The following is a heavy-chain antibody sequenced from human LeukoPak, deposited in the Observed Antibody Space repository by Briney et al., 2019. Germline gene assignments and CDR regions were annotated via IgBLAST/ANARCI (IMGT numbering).Heavy chain of an antibody. CDR1: ASTFDNYA. Sequence: SLRLSCAASASTFDNYAMYWVRQAPEKGLEWVSGISWNSGSIGYADSVKGRFTISRDHAKNSLYLQMNSLRAEDTALYYCAKDSDSGWYGAFDIWGQGTMVTVSS. V-gene: IGHV3-9*01. CDR2: ISWNSGSI. D-gene: IGHD6-19*01. CDR3: AKDSDSGWYGAFDI. J-gene: IGHJ3*02.